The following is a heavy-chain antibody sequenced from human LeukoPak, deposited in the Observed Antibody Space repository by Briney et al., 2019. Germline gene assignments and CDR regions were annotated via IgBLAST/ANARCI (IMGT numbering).Heavy chain of an antibody. J-gene: IGHJ4*02. CDR1: GFTFSSYG. Sequence: GGSLRLSCAASGFTFSSYGMHWVRQAPGKGLEWVAVISYDGSNKYYADSVKGRFTISRDNSKNTLYLEMNSLRAEDTAIYYCAREGPRGNSQFDYWGQGTLVTVSS. CDR2: ISYDGSNK. CDR3: AREGPRGNSQFDY. D-gene: IGHD2/OR15-2a*01. V-gene: IGHV3-30*03.